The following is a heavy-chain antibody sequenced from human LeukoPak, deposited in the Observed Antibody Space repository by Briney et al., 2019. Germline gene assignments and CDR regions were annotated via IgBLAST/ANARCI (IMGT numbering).Heavy chain of an antibody. CDR2: IIPIFGTA. CDR1: GGTFSSYA. D-gene: IGHD2-2*02. Sequence: SVKVSCKASGGTFSSYAISWVRQAPGQGLEWMGGIIPIFGTANYAQKFQGRVTITADESTSTAYMELSSLRSEDTAVYYCARYRWEVVPAAIDNWFDPWGQGTLVTVSS. J-gene: IGHJ5*02. CDR3: ARYRWEVVPAAIDNWFDP. V-gene: IGHV1-69*01.